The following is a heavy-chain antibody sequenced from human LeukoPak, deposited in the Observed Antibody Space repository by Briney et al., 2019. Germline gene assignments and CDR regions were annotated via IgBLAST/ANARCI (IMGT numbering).Heavy chain of an antibody. D-gene: IGHD2-8*02. Sequence: SETLSLTCTVSGGSISSGGYYWSWIRQPPGKGLEWIGYIYHSGSTYYNPSLKSRVTISVDRSKNQFSLKLSSVTAADTAVYYCARLVPYGHRYYYYYMDVWGKGTTVTVSS. CDR3: ARLVPYGHRYYYYYMDV. CDR1: GGSISSGGYY. CDR2: IYHSGST. V-gene: IGHV4-30-2*01. J-gene: IGHJ6*03.